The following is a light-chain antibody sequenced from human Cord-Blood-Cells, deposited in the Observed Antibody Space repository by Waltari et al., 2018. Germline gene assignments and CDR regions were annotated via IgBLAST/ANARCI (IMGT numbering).Light chain of an antibody. V-gene: IGKV3-15*01. Sequence: EIVMTQSPATLSVSPGERATLSCRASQGVSSNLAWYQQKPGQPPRLLIYGASTRATGIPARFSGSGSGTEFTLTISSLQSEDFAVYYCQQYNNWPLTFGGGTKVEIK. CDR3: QQYNNWPLT. CDR1: QGVSSN. CDR2: GAS. J-gene: IGKJ4*01.